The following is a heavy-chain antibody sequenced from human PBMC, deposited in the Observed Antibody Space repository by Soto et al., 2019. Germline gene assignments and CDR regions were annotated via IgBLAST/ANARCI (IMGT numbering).Heavy chain of an antibody. J-gene: IGHJ4*02. V-gene: IGHV3-30-3*01. CDR1: GFTFSSYA. Sequence: PGGSLRLSCAASGFTFSSYAMHWVRQAPGKGLEWVAVISYDGSNKYYADSVKGRFTISRDNSKNTLYLQMNSLGAEDTAVYYCARETAWYFDYWGQGTLVTVSS. CDR3: ARETAWYFDY. D-gene: IGHD5-18*01. CDR2: ISYDGSNK.